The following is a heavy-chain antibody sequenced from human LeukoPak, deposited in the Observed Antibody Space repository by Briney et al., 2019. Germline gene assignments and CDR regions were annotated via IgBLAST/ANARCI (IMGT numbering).Heavy chain of an antibody. Sequence: ASVKVSCKVSGYTLTELSMHWVRQAPGKGLEWMGSFDPEDGGTIYAQKFQGRVTMTEDTSTDTAYMELSSLRSEDTAVYYCVTDPRWFPYWYYGIDVWGQGTTVTVSS. CDR2: FDPEDGGT. V-gene: IGHV1-24*01. J-gene: IGHJ6*02. CDR1: GYTLTELS. D-gene: IGHD2-15*01. CDR3: VTDPRWFPYWYYGIDV.